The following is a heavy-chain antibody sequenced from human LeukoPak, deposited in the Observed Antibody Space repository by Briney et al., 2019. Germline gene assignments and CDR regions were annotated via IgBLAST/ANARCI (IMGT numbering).Heavy chain of an antibody. D-gene: IGHD5-12*01. J-gene: IGHJ4*02. CDR2: IYYRGTT. Sequence: PSETLSLTCTVSGDSIDSYYWSWIRQPPGKGLEWIGYIYYRGTTSYNPFLKSRVTISADTSKNQFSLKLNSVTAADTAVYYCARLPRYGGYDHFDYWGQGILVIVSS. CDR1: GDSIDSYY. CDR3: ARLPRYGGYDHFDY. V-gene: IGHV4-59*12.